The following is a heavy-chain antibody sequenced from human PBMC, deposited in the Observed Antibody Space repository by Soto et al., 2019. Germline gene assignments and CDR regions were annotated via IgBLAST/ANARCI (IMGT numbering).Heavy chain of an antibody. CDR3: SKGGRQWLVTSDFNY. CDR2: VSHDGRNT. CDR1: GFTFSDYA. Sequence: VQLVESGGGVVQPGRSLRLSCAASGFTFSDYAMHWVRQAPGKGLEWVAVVSHDGRNTHYADSVKGRFTISRDSSKNMVSREMTSLRAEDTAVYYGSKGGRQWLVTSDFNYWGQGALVTVSS. D-gene: IGHD6-19*01. J-gene: IGHJ4*02. V-gene: IGHV3-30*18.